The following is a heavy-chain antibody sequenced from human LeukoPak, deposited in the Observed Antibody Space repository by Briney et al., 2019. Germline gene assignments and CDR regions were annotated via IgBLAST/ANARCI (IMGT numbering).Heavy chain of an antibody. CDR1: GFTFSSYS. CDR3: AKMKYSSSPFDY. J-gene: IGHJ4*02. CDR2: ISSSSSYI. D-gene: IGHD6-13*01. Sequence: GGSLRLSCAASGFTFSSYSMNWVRQAPGKGLEWVSSISSSSSYIYYADSVKGRFTISRDNSKNTLYLQMNSLRAEDTAVYYCAKMKYSSSPFDYWGQGTLVTVSS. V-gene: IGHV3-21*04.